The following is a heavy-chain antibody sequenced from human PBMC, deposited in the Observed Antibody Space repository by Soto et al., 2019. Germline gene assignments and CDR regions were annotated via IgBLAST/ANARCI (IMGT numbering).Heavy chain of an antibody. Sequence: SETLSLTCSVSGDSISGYYWSWIRQPPEKGLEWIGYINYSGSTNYNPSLKSRVTISGDTSKKQFSLKLSSVTAADTAVYYCARYGSGSSVWFDPWGQGTLVTVS. CDR3: ARYGSGSSVWFDP. CDR2: INYSGST. D-gene: IGHD3-10*01. CDR1: GDSISGYY. V-gene: IGHV4-59*01. J-gene: IGHJ5*02.